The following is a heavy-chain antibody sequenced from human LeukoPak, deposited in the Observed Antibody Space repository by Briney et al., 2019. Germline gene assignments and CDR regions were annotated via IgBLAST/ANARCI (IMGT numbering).Heavy chain of an antibody. J-gene: IGHJ4*02. D-gene: IGHD3-3*01. CDR3: ARGFGFGRTIFGVPRRHYFDY. V-gene: IGHV1-8*01. CDR1: GYSFTSCD. Sequence: GASVKVTCKASGYSFTSCDISWVRQATGQGLGWMGWMNPNSGNTGYAQKVQGRGPMTRNTSISTAYMELSSLRSEDTAVYYGARGFGFGRTIFGVPRRHYFDYWGQGTLVTVSS. CDR2: MNPNSGNT.